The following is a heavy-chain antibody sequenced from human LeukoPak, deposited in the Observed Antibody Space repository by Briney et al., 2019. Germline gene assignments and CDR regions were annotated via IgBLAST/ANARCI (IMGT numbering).Heavy chain of an antibody. D-gene: IGHD6-13*01. J-gene: IGHJ5*02. CDR2: IYTSGST. Sequence: SETLSLTCTVSGGSISSGSYYWSWIRQPAGKGLEWIGRIYTSGSTNYNPSLKSRVTISVDTSKNQFSLMLSSVTAADTAVYYCAREKEYSSSWYSNWFDPWGQGTLVTVSS. CDR1: GGSISSGSYY. CDR3: AREKEYSSSWYSNWFDP. V-gene: IGHV4-61*02.